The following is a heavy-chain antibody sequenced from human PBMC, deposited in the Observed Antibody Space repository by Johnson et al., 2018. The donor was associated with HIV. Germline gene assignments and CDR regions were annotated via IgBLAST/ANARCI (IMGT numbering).Heavy chain of an antibody. Sequence: VQLVESGGGLVQPGGSLRLSCAASGFTFSSYAMSWVRQAPGKGLEWVSAIGTAGDTYYADSVKGRFSISRDNAKNSLYLQMNSLRAEDTAVYYCARAASDAFYIWGQGTMVTVSS. J-gene: IGHJ3*02. CDR3: ARAASDAFYI. CDR2: IGTAGDT. CDR1: GFTFSSYA. V-gene: IGHV3-23*04.